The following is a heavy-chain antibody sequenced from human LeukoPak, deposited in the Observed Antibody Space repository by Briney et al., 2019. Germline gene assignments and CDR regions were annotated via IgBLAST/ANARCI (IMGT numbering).Heavy chain of an antibody. V-gene: IGHV4-39*02. D-gene: IGHD3-22*01. J-gene: IGHJ3*02. CDR1: GGSISSSSYY. CDR2: IYYSGST. CDR3: AREGLRYYDTSGYPSHAFDI. Sequence: KPSETLSLTCTVSGGSISSSSYYWGWIRQPPGKGLEWIGSIYYSGSTYYNPSLKCRVTISVDTSKNQFSLKLSSVTAADTAVYFCAREGLRYYDTSGYPSHAFDIWGQGTMVTVSS.